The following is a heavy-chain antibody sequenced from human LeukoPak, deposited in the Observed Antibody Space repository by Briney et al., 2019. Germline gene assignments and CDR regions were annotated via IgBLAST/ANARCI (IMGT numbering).Heavy chain of an antibody. CDR2: ISAYNKR. D-gene: IGHD4-17*01. CDR3: ARVSAPPDYGDYVSENWFDP. J-gene: IGHJ5*02. CDR1: GYTFTSYG. V-gene: IGHV1-18*01. Sequence: PWASVKVSCKASGYTFTSYGINWVRQAPGQGLEWMGWISAYNKRNYAQKFQGRVTMTTDTSTSTAYMELRNLRSDDTAVYYCARVSAPPDYGDYVSENWFDPWGQGTLVTVSS.